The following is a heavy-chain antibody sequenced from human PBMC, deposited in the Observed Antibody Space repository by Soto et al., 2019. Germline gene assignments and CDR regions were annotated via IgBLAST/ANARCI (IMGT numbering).Heavy chain of an antibody. CDR3: ARDSPIGSTFSGYEAIDY. D-gene: IGHD5-12*01. Sequence: ASVKVSCKTSGGTFSNDIITWVRQAPGQGLEWMGRIIPLLDIANYAQKFQGRVTITADKSTSTAYMELNSLRSEDTAVYYCARDSPIGSTFSGYEAIDYWGQGTLVTVS. CDR1: GGTFSNDI. CDR2: IIPLLDIA. J-gene: IGHJ4*02. V-gene: IGHV1-69*04.